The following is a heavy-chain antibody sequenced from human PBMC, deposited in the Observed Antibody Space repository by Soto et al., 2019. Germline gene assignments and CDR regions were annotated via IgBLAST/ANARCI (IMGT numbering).Heavy chain of an antibody. D-gene: IGHD2-15*01. J-gene: IGHJ6*02. Sequence: SPTLSLTCAISGDSVSSNSAAWNWIRQSPSRGLEWLGRTYYRSKWYNDYAVSVKSRITINPDTSKNQFSLQLNSVTPEDTAVYYCARDRCSGGSCYSGFRTGDYYGMDVWGQGTTVTVSS. V-gene: IGHV6-1*01. CDR2: TYYRSKWYN. CDR3: ARDRCSGGSCYSGFRTGDYYGMDV. CDR1: GDSVSSNSAA.